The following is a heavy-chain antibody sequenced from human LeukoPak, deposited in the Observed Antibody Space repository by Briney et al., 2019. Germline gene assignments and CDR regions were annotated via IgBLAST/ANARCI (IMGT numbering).Heavy chain of an antibody. D-gene: IGHD3-3*01. V-gene: IGHV1-24*01. CDR3: ATIGITIFGVVIRSAEYFQH. Sequence: ASVKVSCKASGGTFSSYAISWVRQAPGKGLEWMGGFDPEDGETIYAQKFQGRVTMTEDTSTDTAYMELSSLRSEDTAVYYCATIGITIFGVVIRSAEYFQHWGQGTLVTVSS. J-gene: IGHJ1*01. CDR1: GGTFSSYA. CDR2: FDPEDGET.